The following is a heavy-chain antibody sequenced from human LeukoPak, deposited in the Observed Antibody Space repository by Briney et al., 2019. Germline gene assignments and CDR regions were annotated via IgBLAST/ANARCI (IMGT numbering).Heavy chain of an antibody. V-gene: IGHV4-59*01. D-gene: IGHD6-13*01. J-gene: IGHJ4*02. Sequence: SETLSLTCTVSGVSINSYYWSWIRQPPGKGLEWIGYIYYSGSTNYNLSLKRRVTISVDTSKNQFSLRLSSVTAADTAVYYCARVTGYMTEDYFDYWGQGTLITVSS. CDR3: ARVTGYMTEDYFDY. CDR1: GVSINSYY. CDR2: IYYSGST.